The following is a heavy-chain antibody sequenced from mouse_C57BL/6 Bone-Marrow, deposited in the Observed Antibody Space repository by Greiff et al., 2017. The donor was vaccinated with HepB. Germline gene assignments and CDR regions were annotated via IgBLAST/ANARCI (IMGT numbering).Heavy chain of an antibody. CDR3: ARLIYYGNYLDY. J-gene: IGHJ2*01. Sequence: VQLQQSGPELVKPGASVKISCKASGYTFTDYYMNWVKQSHGKSLEWIGDINPNNGGTSYNQKFKGKATLTVDKSSSTAYMELRSLTSEDSAVYYCARLIYYGNYLDYWGQGTTLTVSS. V-gene: IGHV1-26*01. D-gene: IGHD2-1*01. CDR1: GYTFTDYY. CDR2: INPNNGGT.